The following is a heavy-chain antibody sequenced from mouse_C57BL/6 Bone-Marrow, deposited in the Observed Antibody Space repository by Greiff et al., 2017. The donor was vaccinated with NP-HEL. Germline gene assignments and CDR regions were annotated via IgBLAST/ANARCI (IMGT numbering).Heavy chain of an antibody. Sequence: QVQLQQSGAELAKPGASVKLSCKASGYTFTSYWMHWVKQRPGQGLEWIGYINPSSGYTKYNQKFKDKATLTADKSSSTAYMQLSSLTYEDSAVYYCARYSTTVVEKNYYAMDYWGQGTSVTVSS. CDR3: ARYSTTVVEKNYYAMDY. V-gene: IGHV1-7*01. J-gene: IGHJ4*01. CDR2: INPSSGYT. CDR1: GYTFTSYW. D-gene: IGHD1-1*01.